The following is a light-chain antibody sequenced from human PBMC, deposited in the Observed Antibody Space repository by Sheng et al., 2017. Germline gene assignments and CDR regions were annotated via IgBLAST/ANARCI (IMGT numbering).Light chain of an antibody. V-gene: IGKV3-15*01. J-gene: IGKJ3*01. CDR3: QQYNDWPLT. Sequence: DIVLTQSPATLSLSPGATATLHCRASQNIRSNLAWYQQKRGQAPRLLIYGASTRATAIPATFSGSGSGTEFTLIITSLQSEDFAVYYCQQYNDWPLTFGPGTKVDIK. CDR2: GAS. CDR1: QNIRSN.